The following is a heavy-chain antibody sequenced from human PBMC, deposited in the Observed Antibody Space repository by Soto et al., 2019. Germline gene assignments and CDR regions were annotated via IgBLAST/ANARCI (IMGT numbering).Heavy chain of an antibody. Sequence: KASETLSLTCFVSGASISSTYWWSWVRQTPGKRLEWIGQIYHTGTTSYNPSLKNRVTISLDKSNNQFSLRLTSMTAADTAVYYCATLPPRIVVVMTDLPTWGQGTLVTVSS. CDR3: ATLPPRIVVVMTDLPT. J-gene: IGHJ5*02. CDR2: IYHTGTT. CDR1: GASISSTYW. D-gene: IGHD2-15*01. V-gene: IGHV4-4*02.